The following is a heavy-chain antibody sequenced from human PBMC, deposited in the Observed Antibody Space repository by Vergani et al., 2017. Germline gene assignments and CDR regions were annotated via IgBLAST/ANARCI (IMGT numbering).Heavy chain of an antibody. J-gene: IGHJ4*02. CDR1: GGSLSSSSYY. D-gene: IGHD1-26*01. CDR3: ARGRRVGATNLPNPHYFDY. Sequence: QLQLQESGPGLVKPSEPLSLTCTVSGGSLSSSSYYWGWIGSIYYSGSTYYNPSLKSRVTISVDTSKNQFSLKLSSVTAADTAVYYCARGRRVGATNLPNPHYFDYWGQGTLVTVSS. CDR2: IYYSGST. V-gene: IGHV4-39*01.